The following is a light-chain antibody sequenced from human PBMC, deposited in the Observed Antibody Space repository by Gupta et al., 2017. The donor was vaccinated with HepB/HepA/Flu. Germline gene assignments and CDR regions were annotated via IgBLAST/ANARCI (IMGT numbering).Light chain of an antibody. CDR1: SSDVGGYNS. V-gene: IGLV2-14*01. CDR3: SAYTSNSRV. J-gene: IGLJ2*01. CDR2: DVS. Sequence: QSALTQPASVSGPPGHSITISCTGTSSDVGGYNSVSWYQQHPGKALKLIIYDVSNRPSGVCNRFSGSESGNTASLTMSGVEAEDEDYYYCSAYTSNSRVFGGGTKRTVL.